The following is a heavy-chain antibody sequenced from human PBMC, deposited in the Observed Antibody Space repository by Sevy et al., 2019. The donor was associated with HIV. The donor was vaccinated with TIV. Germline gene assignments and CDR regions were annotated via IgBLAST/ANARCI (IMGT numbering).Heavy chain of an antibody. Sequence: GGSLRLSCAASGFTFSSYGMHWVRQAPGKGLEWVAVIWYDGSNKYYADSVKGGFTISRDNSKNTLYLQMNSLRAEDTAVYYCARAYLGIVVVTAIGYWGQGTLVTVSS. CDR2: IWYDGSNK. V-gene: IGHV3-33*01. CDR3: ARAYLGIVVVTAIGY. CDR1: GFTFSSYG. J-gene: IGHJ4*02. D-gene: IGHD2-21*02.